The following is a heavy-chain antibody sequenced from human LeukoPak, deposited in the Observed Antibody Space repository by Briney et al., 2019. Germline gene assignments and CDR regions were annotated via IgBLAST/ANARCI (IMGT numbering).Heavy chain of an antibody. V-gene: IGHV4-30-2*01. Sequence: SETLSLTCAVSGGSISSGGYSWSWIRQPPGKGLEWIGYIYHSGSTYYNPSLKSRVTISVDRSKNQFSLKLSSVTAADTAVYYCARGGNYHDSSGYKAPNWYFDLWGRGTLVTVSS. CDR3: ARGGNYHDSSGYKAPNWYFDL. CDR1: GGSISSGGYS. D-gene: IGHD3-22*01. CDR2: IYHSGST. J-gene: IGHJ2*01.